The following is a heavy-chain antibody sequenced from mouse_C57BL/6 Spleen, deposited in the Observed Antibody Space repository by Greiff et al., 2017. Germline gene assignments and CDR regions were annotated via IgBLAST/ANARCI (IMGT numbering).Heavy chain of an antibody. V-gene: IGHV1-5*01. CDR1: GYTFTSYW. Sequence: EVQLQESGTVLARPGASVKMSCKTSGYTFTSYWMHWVKQRPGQGLEWIGAIYPGNSDTSYNQKFKGKAKLTAVTSASTAYMELSSLTNEDSAVYYCTRGDYGNYGRNYAMDYWGQGTSVTVSS. CDR3: TRGDYGNYGRNYAMDY. CDR2: IYPGNSDT. J-gene: IGHJ4*01. D-gene: IGHD2-1*01.